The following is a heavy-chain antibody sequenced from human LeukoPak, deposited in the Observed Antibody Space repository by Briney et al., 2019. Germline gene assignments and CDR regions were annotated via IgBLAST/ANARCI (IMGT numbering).Heavy chain of an antibody. J-gene: IGHJ4*02. CDR1: GFTFSSYA. V-gene: IGHV3-23*01. D-gene: IGHD6-13*01. CDR3: ARRNIAAAALDY. CDR2: ISGSGGST. Sequence: GGSLRLSCAASGFTFSSYAMRWVRQAPGKGLEWVSAISGSGGSTYYADSVKGRFTISRDNSKNTLHLQMNSLRAEDTAVYYCARRNIAAAALDYWGQGTLVTVSS.